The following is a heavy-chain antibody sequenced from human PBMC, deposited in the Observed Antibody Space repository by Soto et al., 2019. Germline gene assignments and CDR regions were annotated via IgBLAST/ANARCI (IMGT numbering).Heavy chain of an antibody. CDR2: ISSSGSTI. J-gene: IGHJ5*02. V-gene: IGHV3-11*01. Sequence: PGGSLRLSCAASGFTFSDYYMSWIRQAPGKGLEWVSYISSSGSTIYYADSVNGLFTISRDNAKNSLYLQMNSLRAEDTAVYYCARAAPRDWCDPWGQGTLVTVSS. CDR1: GFTFSDYY. CDR3: ARAAPRDWCDP.